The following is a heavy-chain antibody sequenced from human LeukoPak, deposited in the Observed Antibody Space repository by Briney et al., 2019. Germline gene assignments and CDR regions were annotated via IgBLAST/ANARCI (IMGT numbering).Heavy chain of an antibody. V-gene: IGHV4-39*01. J-gene: IGHJ4*02. Sequence: SETLSLTCTVSGGSISSSSYYWGWIRQPPGKGLEWIGSIYYSGSTYHNPSLKSRVTISVDTSKNQFSLKLSSVTAADTAVYYCASPSGPFDYWGQGTLVTVSS. CDR2: IYYSGST. CDR1: GGSISSSSYY. CDR3: ASPSGPFDY. D-gene: IGHD3-10*01.